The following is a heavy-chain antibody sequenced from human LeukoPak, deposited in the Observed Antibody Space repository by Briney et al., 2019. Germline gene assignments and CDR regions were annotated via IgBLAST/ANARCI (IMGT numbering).Heavy chain of an antibody. J-gene: IGHJ5*02. CDR1: A. CDR3: AREYTYYYDSSGQS. V-gene: IGHV3-30-3*01. D-gene: IGHD3-22*01. Sequence: AXXWVRQAPGXXXEGXAVISYDGSNKYYADSVKGRFTISRDNSKNTLYLQMNSLRAEDTAVYYCAREYTYYYDSSGQSWGQGTLVTVSS. CDR2: ISYDGSNK.